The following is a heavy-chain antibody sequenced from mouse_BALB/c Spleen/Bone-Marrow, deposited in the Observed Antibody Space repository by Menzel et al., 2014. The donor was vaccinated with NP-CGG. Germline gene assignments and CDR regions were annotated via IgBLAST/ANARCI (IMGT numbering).Heavy chain of an antibody. V-gene: IGHV1-4*01. CDR2: INPSTGYT. J-gene: IGHJ2*01. CDR1: GYTFTSYR. D-gene: IGHD2-13*01. CDR3: ARRAVRYFDY. Sequence: QVQLKQSGAELAKPGASVKMSCKASGYTFTSYRMHWVKQRPGQGLEWIGYINPSTGYTEYNQKFKDKATLTADKSSSTAYMQLSSLTSEDSAVYYCARRAVRYFDYWGQGTTLTVSS.